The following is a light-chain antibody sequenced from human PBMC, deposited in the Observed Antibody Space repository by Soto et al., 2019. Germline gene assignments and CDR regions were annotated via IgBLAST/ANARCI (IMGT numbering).Light chain of an antibody. Sequence: EIVLTQSPATLSLSPGERATLSCRASQSVSSYLAWYQPKPGQAPRLLIYDASNRATGIPARFSGSGSGTHFTITISSLEPDDLAVDYCQQRSNWPPYTFGQGTKLEIK. CDR3: QQRSNWPPYT. CDR1: QSVSSY. CDR2: DAS. V-gene: IGKV3-11*01. J-gene: IGKJ2*01.